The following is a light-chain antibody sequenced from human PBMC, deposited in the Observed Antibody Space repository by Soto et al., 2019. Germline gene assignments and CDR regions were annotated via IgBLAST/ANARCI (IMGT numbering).Light chain of an antibody. J-gene: IGKJ4*01. CDR2: AAS. V-gene: IGKV1-27*01. Sequence: DIQMTQSPSSLSASVGDTVTITCRASQDISNYLAWYQQKPGRVPKVLIYAASTLQSGVPSRFSAIGSGTYFTLTISSLQHEDVATYYCQKYTRAPLTFGGGTKVEIK. CDR3: QKYTRAPLT. CDR1: QDISNY.